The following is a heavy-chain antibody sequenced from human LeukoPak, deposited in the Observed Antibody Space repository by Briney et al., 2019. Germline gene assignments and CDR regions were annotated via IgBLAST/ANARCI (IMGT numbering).Heavy chain of an antibody. CDR3: ARSRFGEDLLYYYYYMDV. CDR2: IYHSGST. V-gene: IGHV4-4*02. CDR1: GGSIGSSNW. Sequence: SETLSLTCAVSGGSIGSSNWWSWVRQPPGKGLEWIGEIYHSGSTNYNPSLKSRVTISVDKSKNQFSLKLSSVTAADTAVYYCARSRFGEDLLYYYYYMDVWGKGTTVTVSS. D-gene: IGHD3-10*01. J-gene: IGHJ6*03.